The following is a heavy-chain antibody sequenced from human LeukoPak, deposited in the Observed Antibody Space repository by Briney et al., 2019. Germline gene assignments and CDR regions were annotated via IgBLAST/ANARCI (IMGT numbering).Heavy chain of an antibody. CDR3: ARELGIVGAQGVDY. V-gene: IGHV3-21*01. CDR2: ISSSSSYI. Sequence: PGGSLRLSCAASAFTFSSYAMSWVRQAPGKGLEWVSSISSSSSYIYYADSVKGRFTISRDNAKNSLYLQMNSLRAEDTAVYYCARELGIVGAQGVDYWGQGTLVTVSS. J-gene: IGHJ4*02. CDR1: AFTFSSYA. D-gene: IGHD1-26*01.